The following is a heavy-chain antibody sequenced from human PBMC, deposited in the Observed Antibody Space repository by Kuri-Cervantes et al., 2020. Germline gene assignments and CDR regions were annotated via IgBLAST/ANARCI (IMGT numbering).Heavy chain of an antibody. CDR1: EFTFSSYW. CDR2: IKQDGSEK. J-gene: IGHJ4*02. CDR3: ARLMQLQRPI. D-gene: IGHD1-1*01. V-gene: IGHV3-7*01. Sequence: GESLKISCAASEFTFSSYWMSWVRQAPGKGLEWVANIKQDGSEKYYVDSVKGRFTISRDNAKNSLYLQMNSLRAEDTAMYYCARLMQLQRPIWGQGALVTVSS.